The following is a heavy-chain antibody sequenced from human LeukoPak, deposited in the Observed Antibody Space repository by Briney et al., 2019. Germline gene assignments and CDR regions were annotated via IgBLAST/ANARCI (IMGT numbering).Heavy chain of an antibody. D-gene: IGHD3-3*01. CDR1: GFTSSSYA. V-gene: IGHV3-23*01. Sequence: GRSLRLSCAASGFTSSSYAMSWVRQAPGKGLEWVSAISGSGGSTYYADSVKGRFTISRDNSKNTLYLQMNSLRAEDTAVYYCAKGEGLLPPTASDYWGQGTLVTVSS. CDR3: AKGEGLLPPTASDY. CDR2: ISGSGGST. J-gene: IGHJ4*02.